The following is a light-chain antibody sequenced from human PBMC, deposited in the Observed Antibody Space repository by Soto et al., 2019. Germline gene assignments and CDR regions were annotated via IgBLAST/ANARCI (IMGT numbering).Light chain of an antibody. J-gene: IGLJ3*02. Sequence: QSALTQPPSASGSPGQSLTISCTGTSSDVGHYNFVSWYQQHPGKAPKLMISDVNKRPSGVPDRFSGSKSGNTASLTVSGPQAEDEADYYCSSYAGSNNWVFGGGTKLTVL. V-gene: IGLV2-8*01. CDR1: SSDVGHYNF. CDR3: SSYAGSNNWV. CDR2: DVN.